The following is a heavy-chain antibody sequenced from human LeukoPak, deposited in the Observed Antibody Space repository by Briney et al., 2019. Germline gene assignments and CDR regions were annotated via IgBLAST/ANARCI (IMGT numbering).Heavy chain of an antibody. CDR1: GGSISSGHW. D-gene: IGHD6-13*01. CDR2: IFHSGSP. V-gene: IGHV4-4*02. Sequence: PSETLSLTCTVSGGSISSGHWWSWVRQPPGKGLEWIGEIFHSGSPNYNPSLKSRVTISVDTSKNQFSLKLSSVTAADTAVYYCARDPSVYSSSWTFDYWGQGTLVTVSS. J-gene: IGHJ4*02. CDR3: ARDPSVYSSSWTFDY.